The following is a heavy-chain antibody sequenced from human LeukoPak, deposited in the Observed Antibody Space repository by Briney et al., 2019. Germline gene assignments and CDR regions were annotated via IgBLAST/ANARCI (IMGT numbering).Heavy chain of an antibody. V-gene: IGHV3-23*01. Sequence: GGSLRLSCAASRFAFSSYDMSWVRQAPGKGLEWVSAIVGSGANTYYADSVKGRFTISRDNSKNTLYLQMNSLRAEDTAVYYCAKDAILGIAAAGDYYYYYMDVWGKGTTVTVSS. D-gene: IGHD6-13*01. J-gene: IGHJ6*03. CDR2: IVGSGANT. CDR1: RFAFSSYD. CDR3: AKDAILGIAAAGDYYYYYMDV.